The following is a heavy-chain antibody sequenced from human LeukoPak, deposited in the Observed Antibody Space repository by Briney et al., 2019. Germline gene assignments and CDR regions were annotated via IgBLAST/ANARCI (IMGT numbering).Heavy chain of an antibody. CDR3: AKDPLGGDSSGFQDY. Sequence: GGSLRLSCAASDFTFSNYAMHWVRQAPGKGLEWVAFIRYDGSNKYYADSVKGRFTISRDNSKNTLYLQMNSLRAEDTAVYYCAKDPLGGDSSGFQDYWGQGTLVTVSS. CDR2: IRYDGSNK. V-gene: IGHV3-30*02. CDR1: DFTFSNYA. D-gene: IGHD3-22*01. J-gene: IGHJ4*02.